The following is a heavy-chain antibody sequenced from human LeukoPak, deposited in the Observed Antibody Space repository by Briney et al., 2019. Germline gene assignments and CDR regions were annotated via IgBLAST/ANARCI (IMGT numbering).Heavy chain of an antibody. V-gene: IGHV4-59*01. CDR2: IYYSGST. J-gene: IGHJ4*02. CDR3: ARVAVADPYYFDY. D-gene: IGHD6-19*01. CDR1: GGSISSYY. Sequence: SETLSLTCTISGGSISSYYWSWIRQPPGKGLEWIGYIYYSGSTNYNPSLKSRVTISVDTSKNQFSLKLSSVTAADTAVYYCARVAVADPYYFDYWGQGTLVTVSS.